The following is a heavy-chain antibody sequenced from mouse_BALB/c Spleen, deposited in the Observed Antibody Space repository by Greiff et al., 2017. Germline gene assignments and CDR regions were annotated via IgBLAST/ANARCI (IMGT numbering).Heavy chain of an antibody. D-gene: IGHD3-2*01. CDR2: IWAGGST. Sequence: VMLVESGPGLVAPSQSLSITCTVSGFSLTSYGVHWVRQPPGKGLEWLGVIWAGGSTNYNSALMSRLSISKDNSKSQVFLKMNSLQTDDTAMYYCAREDSSGRYAMDYWGQGTSVTVSS. V-gene: IGHV2-9*02. J-gene: IGHJ4*01. CDR1: GFSLTSYG. CDR3: AREDSSGRYAMDY.